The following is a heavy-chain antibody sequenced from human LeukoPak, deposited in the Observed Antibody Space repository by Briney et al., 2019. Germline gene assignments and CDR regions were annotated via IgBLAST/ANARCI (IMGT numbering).Heavy chain of an antibody. J-gene: IGHJ3*02. Sequence: GGSLRLSCAASGFIFSIYNMNWVRQAPGKGLEWVSYISSSGSTIYYADSVKGRFTISRDNSKNTLYLQTNSLRAEDTAVYYCASRPLGVVTGGDAFDIWGQGTMVAVSS. V-gene: IGHV3-48*01. CDR2: ISSSGSTI. CDR3: ASRPLGVVTGGDAFDI. CDR1: GFIFSIYN. D-gene: IGHD2-21*02.